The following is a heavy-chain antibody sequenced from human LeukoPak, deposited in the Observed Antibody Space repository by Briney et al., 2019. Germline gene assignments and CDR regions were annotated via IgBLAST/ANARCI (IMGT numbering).Heavy chain of an antibody. CDR2: ISAYNGNT. V-gene: IGHV1-18*01. CDR3: ARGKQGGWYVDYYYYYMDV. Sequence: GSVKVSCKASGYTFTSYGISWVRQAPGQGLEWMGWISAYNGNTNYAQKLQGRVTMTTDTSTSTAYMELRSLRSDDTAVYYCARGKQGGWYVDYYYYYMDVWGKGTTVTISS. D-gene: IGHD6-19*01. CDR1: GYTFTSYG. J-gene: IGHJ6*03.